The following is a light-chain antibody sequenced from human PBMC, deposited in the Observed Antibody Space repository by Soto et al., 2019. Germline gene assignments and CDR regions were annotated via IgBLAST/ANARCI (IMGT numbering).Light chain of an antibody. Sequence: QSVLTQPPSVSGSPGQSVAISCTGTSSDVGSYNRVSWYQQPPGAAPKLMIYEVSNRPSGVPDRFSGSKSGNTASLTISGLQAEDDADYYCNSYTGSSTYVFGTGTKVTV. CDR3: NSYTGSSTYV. J-gene: IGLJ1*01. CDR2: EVS. CDR1: SSDVGSYNR. V-gene: IGLV2-18*02.